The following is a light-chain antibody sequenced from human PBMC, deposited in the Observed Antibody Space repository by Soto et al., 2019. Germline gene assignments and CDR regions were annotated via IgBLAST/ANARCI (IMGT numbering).Light chain of an antibody. CDR3: QQYYSFPHT. J-gene: IGKJ5*01. CDR1: QSVPSTY. CDR2: DAS. Sequence: VLSQSPAILSLSPGERATLSCRASQSVPSTYFAWYQQKAGQPPRLLIYDASNRATGIPARFSGSGSGTDFTLTISCLQSEDFATYYCQQYYSFPHTFGQGRRLEIK. V-gene: IGKV3D-7*01.